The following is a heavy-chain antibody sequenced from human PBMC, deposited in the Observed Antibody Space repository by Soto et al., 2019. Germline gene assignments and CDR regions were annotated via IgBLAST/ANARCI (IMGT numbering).Heavy chain of an antibody. D-gene: IGHD3-22*01. CDR2: IKQDGSEK. V-gene: IGHV3-7*01. Sequence: GGSLRLSSAASGFTFSSYWMSWVRQAPGKGLEWVANIKQDGSEKYYVDSVKGRFTISRDNAKNSLYLQMNSLRAEDTAVYYCARGYYYDSSGYYGPFDYWGQGTLVTVSS. CDR1: GFTFSSYW. J-gene: IGHJ4*02. CDR3: ARGYYYDSSGYYGPFDY.